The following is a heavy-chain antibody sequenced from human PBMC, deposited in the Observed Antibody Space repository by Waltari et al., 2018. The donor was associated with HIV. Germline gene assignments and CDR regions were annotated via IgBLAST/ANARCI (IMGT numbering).Heavy chain of an antibody. J-gene: IGHJ4*02. Sequence: VQLVESGGGSIKTGGSLRLSCAGSGLSVRNHWMDWVRQGPGQGLVWVALSNRDGSTRNYPDALKGRFVISRDNSRNSVYLQLNSVKVEDTAVYFCARASHYIEFSTFDGDYYFDLWGRGTRVAVSS. CDR2: SNRDGSTR. CDR3: ARASHYIEFSTFDGDYYFDL. V-gene: IGHV3-74*01. D-gene: IGHD3-9*01. CDR1: GLSVRNHW.